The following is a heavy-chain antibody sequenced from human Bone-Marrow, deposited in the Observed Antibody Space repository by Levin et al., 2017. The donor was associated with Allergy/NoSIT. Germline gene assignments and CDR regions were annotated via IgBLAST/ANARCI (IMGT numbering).Heavy chain of an antibody. CDR1: GFSFSTYW. CDR3: ARAQAVAGTGGYY. Sequence: GGSLRLSCAASGFSFSTYWMHWVRQAPGKGLVWVSRISSDGSSTSYADSVKGRFTISRDNAKNTTYLQMNSLRAEDTAVYYCARAQAVAGTGGYYWGQGTLVTVSS. V-gene: IGHV3-74*01. J-gene: IGHJ4*02. D-gene: IGHD6-19*01. CDR2: ISSDGSST.